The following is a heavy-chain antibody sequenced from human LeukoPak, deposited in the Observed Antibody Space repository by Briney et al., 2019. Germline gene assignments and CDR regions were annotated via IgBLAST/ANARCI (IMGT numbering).Heavy chain of an antibody. Sequence: SETLSLTCAVYGWSFNDYYWNWIRQPPGKRLEWIGEINARGDTNYNPSLKSRVTISVDTSMKQFSLRLTSMIAADTALYYCARGQVPAARGYNWFDPWGQGTLVTVSS. D-gene: IGHD2-2*01. CDR2: INARGDT. J-gene: IGHJ5*02. CDR3: ARGQVPAARGYNWFDP. V-gene: IGHV4-34*01. CDR1: GWSFNDYY.